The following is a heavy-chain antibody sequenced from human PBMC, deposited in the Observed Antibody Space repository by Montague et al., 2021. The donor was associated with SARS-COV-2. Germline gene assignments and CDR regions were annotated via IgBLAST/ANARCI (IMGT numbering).Heavy chain of an antibody. CDR3: ARQPTLPRADY. V-gene: IGHV4-39*01. CDR1: GGSMRSSIDY. CDR2: IYYTSGST. J-gene: IGHJ4*02. Sequence: SETLSLTCTVSGGSMRSSIDYWGWIRQPPGKGLESIGNIYYTSGSTFXXXSLKSRVTISIDTSKNQMSLNLTSVTAADPAVYYCARQPTLPRADYWGQGFLVTVSS.